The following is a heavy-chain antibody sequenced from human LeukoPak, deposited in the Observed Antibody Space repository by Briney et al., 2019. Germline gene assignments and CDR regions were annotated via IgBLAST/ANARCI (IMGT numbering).Heavy chain of an antibody. V-gene: IGHV4-4*07. Sequence: PSETLSLTCSVSGGSINSYFWSWIRQPAGKGLEWIGRIYPSGSTNYSPSLKSRVTMSLDTSKSQFSLKLSSVIAADTAVYYCARLGYTYGYAFDAWGQGTLVTVSS. CDR3: ARLGYTYGYAFDA. J-gene: IGHJ4*02. D-gene: IGHD5-18*01. CDR2: IYPSGST. CDR1: GGSINSYF.